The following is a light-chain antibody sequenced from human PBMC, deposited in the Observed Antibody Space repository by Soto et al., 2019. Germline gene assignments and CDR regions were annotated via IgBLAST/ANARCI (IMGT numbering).Light chain of an antibody. Sequence: DIQMTQSPSTLSASVGDRVTITCRASQSISSWLAWYQQKPGKAPKLLIYKASTLESGVPSRCSGSGSWTEFTLTISSLQPDDFATYYCQQYNSDSQTFGQGTKVEIK. CDR1: QSISSW. J-gene: IGKJ1*01. CDR2: KAS. CDR3: QQYNSDSQT. V-gene: IGKV1-5*03.